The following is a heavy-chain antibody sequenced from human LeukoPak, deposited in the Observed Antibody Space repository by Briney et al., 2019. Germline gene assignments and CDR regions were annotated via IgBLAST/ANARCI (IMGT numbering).Heavy chain of an antibody. J-gene: IGHJ2*01. CDR2: INHSGST. Sequence: SETLSLTFAVYGGSFSGYYWSWIRQPPGKGLEWIGEINHSGSTNYNPSLKSRVTISVDTSKNQFSLKLSSVTAADTAVYYCARGPPTYYYDSSGYYQSYWYFDLWGRGTLVTVSS. V-gene: IGHV4-34*01. CDR1: GGSFSGYY. CDR3: ARGPPTYYYDSSGYYQSYWYFDL. D-gene: IGHD3-22*01.